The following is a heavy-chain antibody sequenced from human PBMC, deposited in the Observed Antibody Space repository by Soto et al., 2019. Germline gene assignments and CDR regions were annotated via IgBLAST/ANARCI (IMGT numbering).Heavy chain of an antibody. CDR3: ARAGRYYGLFDS. CDR2: IYYSGSS. J-gene: IGHJ4*02. Sequence: SETLSLTCTVSGGSIGSDYWSWIRQPPGKGLEWMGYIYYSGSSEYNPSLKSRVSISVDTPKNQFSLKLSSVTAADTAVYYCARAGRYYGLFDSWGQGTLVTVSS. V-gene: IGHV4-59*01. D-gene: IGHD1-26*01. CDR1: GGSIGSDY.